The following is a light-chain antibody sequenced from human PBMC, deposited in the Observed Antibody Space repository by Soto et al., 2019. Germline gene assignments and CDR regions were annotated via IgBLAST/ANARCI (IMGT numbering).Light chain of an antibody. CDR1: QTISSW. Sequence: DIQMTQSPFTLSASVGDRGTITCRASQTISSWLAWYQQKPGKAPKLLIYDASSLESGVPSRFSGSGSGTEFTLTISSLQPDDFATYYCQQYNSYSGTFGQGTKVDI. CDR3: QQYNSYSGT. J-gene: IGKJ1*01. CDR2: DAS. V-gene: IGKV1-5*01.